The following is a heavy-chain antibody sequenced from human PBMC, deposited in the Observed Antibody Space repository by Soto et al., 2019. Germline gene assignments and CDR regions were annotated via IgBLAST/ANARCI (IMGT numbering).Heavy chain of an antibody. CDR2: IDYRAST. CDR3: VRGVIH. V-gene: IGHV4-31*03. D-gene: IGHD6-13*01. Sequence: QVQLQESRPGLVKPSQTLSLTCTVPGGFISSGGYYWSWIRQHPGKGLEWIGYIDYRASTDYSPSFKSRFTISLDTSKNQFSLKLSSVPAAATAVYFCVRGVIHWGLGTLVTVSS. J-gene: IGHJ4*02. CDR1: GGFISSGGYY.